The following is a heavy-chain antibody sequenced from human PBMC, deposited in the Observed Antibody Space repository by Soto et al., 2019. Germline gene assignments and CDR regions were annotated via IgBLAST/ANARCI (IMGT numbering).Heavy chain of an antibody. V-gene: IGHV3-23*01. D-gene: IGHD6-6*01. CDR2: VGGSGSST. CDR1: GFTFSSYA. J-gene: IGHJ4*02. Sequence: EVQLLESGGGLVQPGGSLRLSCAASGFTFSSYAMSWVRQAPGKGLEWVSAVGGSGSSTYYADSVKGRFTVSRDNSKSTLYLEMNSLRAEDTAVYYCAHNQRTAARQLGYFDYWGQGALVTVSS. CDR3: AHNQRTAARQLGYFDY.